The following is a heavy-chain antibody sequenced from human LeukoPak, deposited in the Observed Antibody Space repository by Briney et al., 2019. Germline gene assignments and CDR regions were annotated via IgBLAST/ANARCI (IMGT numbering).Heavy chain of an antibody. CDR3: ARVSESGNSDY. D-gene: IGHD4-23*01. CDR1: GFSFTSYG. CDR2: IWYDGTNK. J-gene: IGHJ4*02. V-gene: IGHV3-33*01. Sequence: PGGSLRLSCAASGFSFTSYGMHWVRQAPGKGLEWVAVIWYDGTNKYYADSVKGRFTISRDTSNNTLYLQMNSLRAEDTAVYYCARVSESGNSDYWGQGTLVTVSS.